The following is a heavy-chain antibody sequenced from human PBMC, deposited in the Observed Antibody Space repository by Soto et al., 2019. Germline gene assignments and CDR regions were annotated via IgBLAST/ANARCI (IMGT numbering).Heavy chain of an antibody. J-gene: IGHJ2*01. Sequence: QVQLQESGPGLVKPSQTLSLTCTVSGGSISSGGYYWSWIRQHPGKGLEWIGYISYSGSTYYNPSLKLRVSISVDTAKNQFSLKLSSVSAADTAVDDCAREVWDGDDVRYFDLWGRGTLVTVSS. V-gene: IGHV4-31*03. CDR3: AREVWDGDDVRYFDL. CDR1: GGSISSGGYY. D-gene: IGHD4-17*01. CDR2: ISYSGST.